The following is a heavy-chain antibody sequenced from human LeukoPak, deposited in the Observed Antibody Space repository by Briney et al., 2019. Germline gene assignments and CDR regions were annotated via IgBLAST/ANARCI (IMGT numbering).Heavy chain of an antibody. CDR2: ISSSSTYK. Sequence: PGGSLRLSCGASGFTFSSYTINWVRQAPGKGLEWVSSISSSSTYKNYADSVKGRFTVSRDNAKNSLFLQLDSLRAEDTAVYYCARDIAVAFDYWGQGTLVTVSS. CDR3: ARDIAVAFDY. D-gene: IGHD6-19*01. J-gene: IGHJ4*02. CDR1: GFTFSSYT. V-gene: IGHV3-21*01.